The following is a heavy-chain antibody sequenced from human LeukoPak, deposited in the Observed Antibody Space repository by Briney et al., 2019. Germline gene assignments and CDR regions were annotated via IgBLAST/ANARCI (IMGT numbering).Heavy chain of an antibody. V-gene: IGHV3-23*01. CDR3: AKSWWWGGYDEEDYYYMDV. D-gene: IGHD5-12*01. CDR1: GFTFSSYA. J-gene: IGHJ6*03. Sequence: PGGSLRLSCAASGFTFSSYAMSWVRQAPGKGLEWVSAISGSGGSTYYADSVKGRFTISRDNSKNTLYLQMNSLRAEDTAVYYCAKSWWWGGYDEEDYYYMDVWGKGTTVTVSS. CDR2: ISGSGGST.